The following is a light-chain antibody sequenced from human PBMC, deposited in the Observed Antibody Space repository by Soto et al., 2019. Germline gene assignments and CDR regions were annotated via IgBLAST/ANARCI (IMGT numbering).Light chain of an antibody. J-gene: IGKJ1*01. V-gene: IGKV1-5*03. CDR1: QSIGTW. CDR2: KAS. Sequence: DIQMTQSPSTLSASVGDRVTITCRASQSIGTWLAWYQQKPGKAPNLLIYKASTLESGVPSRFSGSGSGTEFTLTISSLQPDVFATYYCQQYNTHSTFGQGTKVEIK. CDR3: QQYNTHST.